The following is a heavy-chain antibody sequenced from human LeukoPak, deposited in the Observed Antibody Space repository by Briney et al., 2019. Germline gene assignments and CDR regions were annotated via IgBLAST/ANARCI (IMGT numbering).Heavy chain of an antibody. D-gene: IGHD3-10*01. V-gene: IGHV3-15*01. CDR1: GFTFSNAW. CDR2: IKSKTDGGTT. CDR3: TTQYMVRGNPNDY. Sequence: GGSLRLSCAASGFTFSNAWMSRVRQAPGKGLEWVGRIKSKTDGGTTDYAAPVKGRFTISRDDSKNTLYLQMNSLKTEDTAVYYCTTQYMVRGNPNDYWGQGTLVTVSS. J-gene: IGHJ4*02.